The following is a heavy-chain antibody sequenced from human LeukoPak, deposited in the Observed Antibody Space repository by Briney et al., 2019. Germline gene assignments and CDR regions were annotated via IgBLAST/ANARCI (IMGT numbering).Heavy chain of an antibody. J-gene: IGHJ3*02. D-gene: IGHD1-26*01. CDR3: ARSEDSGSYSVAFDI. CDR1: GGTFSSYT. Sequence: SVKVSCKASGGTFSSYTISWVRQAPGQGLEWMGGIIPIFGTANYAQKFQGRVTITADESTSTAYMELSSLRSEDTAVYYCARSEDSGSYSVAFDIWGQGIMVTVSS. V-gene: IGHV1-69*13. CDR2: IIPIFGTA.